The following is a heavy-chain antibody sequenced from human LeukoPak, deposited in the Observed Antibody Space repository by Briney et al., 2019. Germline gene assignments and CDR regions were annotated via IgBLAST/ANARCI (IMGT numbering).Heavy chain of an antibody. J-gene: IGHJ4*02. D-gene: IGHD1-1*01. V-gene: IGHV3-30*18. CDR1: GFTFSNYA. CDR2: ISYDGSSK. CDR3: AKVRDNWNDPYYFDY. Sequence: PGRSPRLSCTASGFTFSNYAIHWVRQAPGKGLEWVALISYDGSSKYNEDSVKGRFTISRDNSKNTLYLQMNSLRAEDTAVYYCAKVRDNWNDPYYFDYWGQGTLVTVSS.